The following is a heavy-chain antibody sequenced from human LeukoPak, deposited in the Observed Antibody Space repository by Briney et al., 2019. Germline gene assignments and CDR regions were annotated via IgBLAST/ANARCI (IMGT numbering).Heavy chain of an antibody. D-gene: IGHD3-10*01. CDR3: ARGRRLLWFGELSE. CDR1: GGSFSGCY. Sequence: SETLSLTCAVYGGSFSGCYWSWIRQPPGKGLEWIGEINHGGSTKYNPSLKSRVTISLDTSKSQLSLKLNSLSAADTAVYYCARGRRLLWFGELSEWGQETLVTVSS. V-gene: IGHV4-34*01. J-gene: IGHJ4*02. CDR2: INHGGST.